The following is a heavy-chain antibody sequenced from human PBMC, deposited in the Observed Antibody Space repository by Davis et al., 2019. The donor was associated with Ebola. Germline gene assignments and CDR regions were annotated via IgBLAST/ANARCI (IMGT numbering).Heavy chain of an antibody. Sequence: ASVKVSCKASGYTFISYGISWVRQAPGQGLEWMGWISAYNGNTNYAQKLQGRVTMTTDTSTSTAYMELRSLRSDDTAVYYCARRELGMGAFDIWGQGTMVTVSS. J-gene: IGHJ3*02. CDR2: ISAYNGNT. V-gene: IGHV1-18*01. CDR1: GYTFISYG. D-gene: IGHD7-27*01. CDR3: ARRELGMGAFDI.